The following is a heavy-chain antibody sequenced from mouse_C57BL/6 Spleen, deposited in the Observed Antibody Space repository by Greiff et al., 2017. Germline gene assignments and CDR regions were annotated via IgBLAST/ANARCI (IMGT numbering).Heavy chain of an antibody. CDR2: INPNNGGT. V-gene: IGHV1-22*01. CDR3: ARWSQGYAMDY. CDR1: GYTFTDYN. Sequence: EVKLVESGPELVKPGASVKMSCKASGYTFTDYNMHWVKQSHGKSLEWIGYINPNNGGTSYNQKFKGKATLTVNKSSSTAYMELRSLTSEDSAVYYCARWSQGYAMDYWGQGTSVTVSS. J-gene: IGHJ4*01.